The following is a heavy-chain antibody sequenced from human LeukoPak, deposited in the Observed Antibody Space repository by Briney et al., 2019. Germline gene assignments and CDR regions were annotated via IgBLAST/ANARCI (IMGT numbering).Heavy chain of an antibody. V-gene: IGHV3-21*01. CDR2: ISTRSSYI. CDR3: AARDSYGSGSYPIDY. D-gene: IGHD3-10*01. J-gene: IGHJ4*02. CDR1: GFTLSSYS. Sequence: PGGSLRLSCAASGFTLSSYSVNCVRQAPGKGLEWVSSISTRSSYIYYADSVKGRFAISRDNARNSLSLQMNSLRVEDTAVYYCAARDSYGSGSYPIDYWGQGTLVTVSS.